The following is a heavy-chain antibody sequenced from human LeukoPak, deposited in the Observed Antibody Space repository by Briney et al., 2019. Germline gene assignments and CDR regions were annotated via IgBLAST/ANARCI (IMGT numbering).Heavy chain of an antibody. CDR3: ARDYDFWSYSKYFDY. CDR1: GSTFTSYG. CDR2: ISAYNGNT. V-gene: IGHV1-18*01. D-gene: IGHD3-3*01. J-gene: IGHJ4*02. Sequence: GAPVKVSCKASGSTFTSYGISWVRQAPGQGLEWMGWISAYNGNTNYAQKLQGRVTMTTDTSTSTAYMELRSLRSDDTAVYYCARDYDFWSYSKYFDYWGQGTLVTVSS.